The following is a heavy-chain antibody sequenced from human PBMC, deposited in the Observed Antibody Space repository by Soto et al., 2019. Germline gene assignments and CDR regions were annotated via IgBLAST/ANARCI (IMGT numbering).Heavy chain of an antibody. Sequence: GESLKISCKGSGYSFTSYWIGWVRQMPGKGLEWMGIIYPGDSDTRYSPSFQGQVTISADKSISTAYLQWSSLRASDTAMYYCARHYCSSTSCYPVYYYYYGMDVWGQGTTVTVSS. V-gene: IGHV5-51*01. CDR3: ARHYCSSTSCYPVYYYYYGMDV. CDR1: GYSFTSYW. J-gene: IGHJ6*02. D-gene: IGHD2-2*01. CDR2: IYPGDSDT.